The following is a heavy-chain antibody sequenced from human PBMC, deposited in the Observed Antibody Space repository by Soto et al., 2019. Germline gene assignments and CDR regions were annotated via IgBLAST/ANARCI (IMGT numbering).Heavy chain of an antibody. CDR2: IWYDGSNK. V-gene: IGHV3-33*01. D-gene: IGHD6-19*01. Sequence: PGGSRSLSCAASGFTFSSYGIHWVRQAPGKGLEWVAVIWYDGSNKYYADSVKGRFTISRDNSKNTLYLQMNSLRAEDTAVYYCARDTSGAGTFDAFDIWGQGTMVIVSS. CDR3: ARDTSGAGTFDAFDI. CDR1: GFTFSSYG. J-gene: IGHJ3*02.